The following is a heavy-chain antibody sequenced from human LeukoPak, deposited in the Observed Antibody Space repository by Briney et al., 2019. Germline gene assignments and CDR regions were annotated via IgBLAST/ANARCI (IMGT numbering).Heavy chain of an antibody. Sequence: GESLRISCKGSGYSFISNWIGWVRQMPGKGLEWMGIIYPGDSDTRYSPSFQGQVTISADKSISTAYLQWSSLKASDTAMYYCARERSGNAFDIWGQGTMVTVSS. J-gene: IGHJ3*02. D-gene: IGHD3-3*01. CDR1: GYSFISNW. CDR2: IYPGDSDT. CDR3: ARERSGNAFDI. V-gene: IGHV5-51*01.